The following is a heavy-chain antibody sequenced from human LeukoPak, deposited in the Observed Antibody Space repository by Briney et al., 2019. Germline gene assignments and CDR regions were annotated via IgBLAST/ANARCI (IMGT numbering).Heavy chain of an antibody. Sequence: TSETLSLTCTVSGASISSGSYYWGWIRQPPGKGLEWIGSIYYIGSTYYNPSLKIIVTVSLDTPNNQFSLKLSSATAADTGVYYCARHKRHGSGRQVDAVDIWGQGTMVTVSS. V-gene: IGHV4-39*01. J-gene: IGHJ3*02. D-gene: IGHD3-10*01. CDR1: GASISSGSYY. CDR3: ARHKRHGSGRQVDAVDI. CDR2: IYYIGST.